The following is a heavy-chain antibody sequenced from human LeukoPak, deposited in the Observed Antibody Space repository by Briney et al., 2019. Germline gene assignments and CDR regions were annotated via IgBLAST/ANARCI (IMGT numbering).Heavy chain of an antibody. Sequence: GGSLRLSCAASGFTLSNYWMSWVRQAPAGEGLEWVANIKQDGSEKYYMDSVRGRFTISRDNAKNSLYLQMNSLRAEDTAVYYCARDGYYGSGSHPYFDCWGQGTLVTVSS. J-gene: IGHJ4*02. CDR1: GFTLSNYW. V-gene: IGHV3-7*03. CDR3: ARDGYYGSGSHPYFDC. D-gene: IGHD3-10*01. CDR2: IKQDGSEK.